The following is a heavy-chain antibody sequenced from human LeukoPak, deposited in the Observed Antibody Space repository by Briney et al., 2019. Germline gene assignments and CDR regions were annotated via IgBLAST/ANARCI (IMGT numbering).Heavy chain of an antibody. CDR2: IWYDGSNK. Sequence: GGSLRLSCAASGFTFSSYGMHWVRQAPGKGLEWVAVIWYDGSNKYYADSVKGRFTISRDNSKNTLYLQMNSLRAEDTAVYYCAGATFVVVPAYGMDVWGQGTTVTVSS. CDR1: GFTFSSYG. J-gene: IGHJ6*02. CDR3: AGATFVVVPAYGMDV. V-gene: IGHV3-33*01. D-gene: IGHD2-2*01.